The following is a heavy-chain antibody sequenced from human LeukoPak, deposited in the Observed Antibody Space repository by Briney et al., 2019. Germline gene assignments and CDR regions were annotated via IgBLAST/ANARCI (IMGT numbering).Heavy chain of an antibody. J-gene: IGHJ6*02. CDR1: GGSIRSGDYS. V-gene: IGHV4-31*03. D-gene: IGHD4-11*01. CDR2: IYYSGST. CDR3: ARDHTETSSLNFRNYYYYGMDI. Sequence: PSQTLSLTCTVSGGSIRSGDYSWNWIRQHPGKGLEWIGYIYYSGSTYYNPSLTSRVTMSVDTSKNQFSLKLSSVTAADTAIYYCARDHTETSSLNFRNYYYYGMDIWGQGTTVIVSS.